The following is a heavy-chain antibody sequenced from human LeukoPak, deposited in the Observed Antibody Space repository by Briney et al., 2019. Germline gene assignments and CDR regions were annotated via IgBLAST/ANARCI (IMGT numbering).Heavy chain of an antibody. V-gene: IGHV3-48*04. CDR1: RFTFSNFN. J-gene: IGHJ4*02. CDR3: AGSGNYLFDY. Sequence: TGGSPRLSCAASRFTFSNFNMNWVRQAPGKGLEWVSYISSSGSTIYYADSVKGRFTISRDYAKNSLYLQMNSLRAEDTAVYYCAGSGNYLFDYWGQGTLVTVSS. CDR2: ISSSGSTI. D-gene: IGHD3-10*01.